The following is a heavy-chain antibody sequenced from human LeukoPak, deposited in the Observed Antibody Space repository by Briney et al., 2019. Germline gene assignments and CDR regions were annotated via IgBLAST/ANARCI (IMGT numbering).Heavy chain of an antibody. J-gene: IGHJ4*02. CDR3: ARQGLQQLLPGSNF. CDR2: IYYSGAT. Sequence: SETRSLTCTVPGGSTSSPSYYWGWIRQPPGKGLEWLGSIYYSGATYYNPSLKSRVTISGDTSNNRFSLELTSVTAADTAVYYSARQGLQQLLPGSNFWGQGTLVTVSS. D-gene: IGHD6-13*01. V-gene: IGHV4-39*01. CDR1: GGSTSSPSYY.